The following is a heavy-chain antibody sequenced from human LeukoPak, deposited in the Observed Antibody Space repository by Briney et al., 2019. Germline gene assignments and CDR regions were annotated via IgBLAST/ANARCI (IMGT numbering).Heavy chain of an antibody. J-gene: IGHJ4*02. V-gene: IGHV4-31*03. CDR3: ARGGASYSSGWYHFDY. Sequence: PSQTLSLTCTVSGGSISSGGYYWSWIRQHPGKGLEWIGCIYYSGSTYYNPSLKSRVTISVDTSKNQFSLKLSSVTAADTAVYYCARGGASYSSGWYHFDYWGQGTLVTVSS. CDR1: GGSISSGGYY. CDR2: IYYSGST. D-gene: IGHD6-19*01.